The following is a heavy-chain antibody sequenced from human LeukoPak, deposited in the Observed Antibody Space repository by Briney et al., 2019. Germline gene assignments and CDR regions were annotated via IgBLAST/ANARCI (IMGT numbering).Heavy chain of an antibody. Sequence: ASVKVSCKASGYTFTSYDINWVRQATGQGLEWMGWMNPNSGNTGYAQKFQGRVTMTRNTDISTAYMEMSSLRSEDTAVYYCTSGLSVRRSNNTPVDYWGQGTLVTVSS. V-gene: IGHV1-8*01. CDR3: TSGLSVRRSNNTPVDY. D-gene: IGHD1-1*01. CDR2: MNPNSGNT. J-gene: IGHJ4*02. CDR1: GYTFTSYD.